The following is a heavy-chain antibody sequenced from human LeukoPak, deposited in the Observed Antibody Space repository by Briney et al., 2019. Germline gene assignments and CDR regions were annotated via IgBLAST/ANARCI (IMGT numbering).Heavy chain of an antibody. CDR1: GGTFSSYA. D-gene: IGHD2-15*01. CDR2: IIPIFGTA. CDR3: ARESYCSGGSCSMDV. J-gene: IGHJ6*02. V-gene: IGHV1-69*01. Sequence: GASVKVSCKASGGTFSSYAISWVRQAPGQGLEWMGGIIPIFGTANYAQKFQGRVTITADESTSTAYMELSSLRSEDTAVYYCARESYCSGGSCSMDVWGQGTTVTVSS.